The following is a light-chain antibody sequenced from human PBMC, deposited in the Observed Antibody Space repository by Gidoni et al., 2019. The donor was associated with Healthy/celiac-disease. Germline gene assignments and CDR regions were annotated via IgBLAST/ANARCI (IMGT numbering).Light chain of an antibody. Sequence: EIVMTQSPATLSVSPGERATLSCRASQSVSSNLAWYQQKPGQAPRLLIYGASTRATGIPARFSGSGSGKEFTLTISSLQSEDFAVYCCQQYNNGGTFGQGTKLEIK. CDR1: QSVSSN. CDR2: GAS. J-gene: IGKJ2*01. CDR3: QQYNNGGT. V-gene: IGKV3-15*01.